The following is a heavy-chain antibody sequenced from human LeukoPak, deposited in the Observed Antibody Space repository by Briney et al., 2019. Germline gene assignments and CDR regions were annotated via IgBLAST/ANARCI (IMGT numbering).Heavy chain of an antibody. V-gene: IGHV4-34*01. CDR2: INHSGST. J-gene: IGHJ4*02. D-gene: IGHD6-13*01. CDR1: GGSFSGYY. CDR3: ARIAAAGAVRGFFDY. Sequence: SETLSLTCAVYGGSFSGYYWSWIRQPPGKGLEWIGEINHSGSTNYNPSLKSRVTISVDTSKNQFSLKLSSVTAADTAVYYCARIAAAGAVRGFFDYWGQGTLVTVSS.